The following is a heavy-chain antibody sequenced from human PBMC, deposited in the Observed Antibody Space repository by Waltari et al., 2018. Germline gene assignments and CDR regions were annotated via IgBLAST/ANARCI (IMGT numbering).Heavy chain of an antibody. CDR2: IYYSGTT. D-gene: IGHD6-13*01. CDR1: GGSISSSSYY. V-gene: IGHV4-39*01. CDR3: ARRSRQQLEGRYYYGMDV. Sequence: QLQLQESGPGLVKPSETLSLTCTVSGGSISSSSYYWGWIRQPPGKGLEWIGSIYYSGTTYYNPSRKSRVTISVDTSKNQFARKLSSVTAADTAVYYCARRSRQQLEGRYYYGMDVWGQGTTVTVSS. J-gene: IGHJ6*02.